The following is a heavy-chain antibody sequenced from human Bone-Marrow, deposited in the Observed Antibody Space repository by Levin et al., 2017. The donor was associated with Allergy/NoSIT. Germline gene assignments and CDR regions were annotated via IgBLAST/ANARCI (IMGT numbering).Heavy chain of an antibody. CDR2: VYFSGST. J-gene: IGHJ4*02. CDR3: ARVPALRFLDWFLDY. D-gene: IGHD3-9*01. V-gene: IGHV4-39*02. CDR1: GDSIISATYY. Sequence: SETLSLTCTVSGDSIISATYYWGWVRQPPGKGLEWIGSVYFSGSTYLSPFLKSRVTMSVDTSRSHFSLNLSSVAAADTAVYYCARVPALRFLDWFLDYWGRGVLVTVSS.